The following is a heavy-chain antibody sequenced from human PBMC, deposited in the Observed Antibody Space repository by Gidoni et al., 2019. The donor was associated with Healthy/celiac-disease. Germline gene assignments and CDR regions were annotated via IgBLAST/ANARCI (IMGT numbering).Heavy chain of an antibody. CDR3: ARLAAPNEFIDY. D-gene: IGHD1-1*01. CDR2: IYYSGST. J-gene: IGHJ4*02. V-gene: IGHV4-39*01. CDR1: GASISSSSYY. Sequence: QLQLQESGPGLVKPSETLSLTCTVSGASISSSSYYWGWIRQPPGKGLEWIGSIYYSGSTYYNPSLKSRVTISVDTSKNQFSLKLSSVTAADTAVYYCARLAAPNEFIDYWGQGTLVTVSS.